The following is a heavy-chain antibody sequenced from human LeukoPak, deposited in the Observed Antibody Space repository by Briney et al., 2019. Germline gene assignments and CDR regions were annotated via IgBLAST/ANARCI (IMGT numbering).Heavy chain of an antibody. CDR3: ARNSGDF. Sequence: SETLSLTCTVSGGSISSYYWSWIRQPPGKGLEWIGYIYYSGSTNYNPSLKSRVTMSVDTSKNQLSLKLTSVTAADTAVYYCARNSGDFWGQGTLVTVSS. D-gene: IGHD4-23*01. V-gene: IGHV4-59*12. CDR1: GGSISSYY. CDR2: IYYSGST. J-gene: IGHJ4*02.